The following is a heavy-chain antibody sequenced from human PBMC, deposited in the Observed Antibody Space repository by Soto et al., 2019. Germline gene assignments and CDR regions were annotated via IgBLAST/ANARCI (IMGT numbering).Heavy chain of an antibody. CDR1: GFSFSTYG. J-gene: IGHJ4*02. V-gene: IGHV3-30*18. Sequence: QVQLVESGGGVDQTGRSLRLSCAASGFSFSTYGMHWVRQAPGKGLEWVAVISYDGSTKTYADSVKGRFTISRDNSKNTLYLQMNSLRADDTAVYYCANGEGGYYDYSLVYWGQGTLVTVSS. CDR2: ISYDGSTK. D-gene: IGHD3-3*01. CDR3: ANGEGGYYDYSLVY.